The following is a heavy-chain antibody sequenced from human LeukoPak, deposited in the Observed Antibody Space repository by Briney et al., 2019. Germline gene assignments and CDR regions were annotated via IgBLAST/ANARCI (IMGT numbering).Heavy chain of an antibody. J-gene: IGHJ3*02. D-gene: IGHD2-21*01. CDR2: IIPILGIA. V-gene: IGHV1-69*04. Sequence: GASVKVSCKASGGTFSSYAISWVRQAPGQGLEWMGRIIPILGIANYAQKFQGRVTITADKSTSTAYMELSSLRPEDTAVYYCASGRIPDAFDIWGQGTMVTVSS. CDR3: ASGRIPDAFDI. CDR1: GGTFSSYA.